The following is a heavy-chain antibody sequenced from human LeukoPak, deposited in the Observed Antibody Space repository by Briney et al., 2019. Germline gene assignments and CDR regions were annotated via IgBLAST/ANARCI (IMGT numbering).Heavy chain of an antibody. CDR1: GFTFSNYW. CDR2: IDSDGSDT. Sequence: GGSLRLSCAASGFTFSNYWMNWVRQAPGKGPVWVSRIDSDGSDTKYTDSVKGRFTISRDNAKNTLYLQMNSLRAEDTAVYYCASFGVRKVSNWGQGTLVTVSS. J-gene: IGHJ4*02. V-gene: IGHV3-74*01. D-gene: IGHD3-10*01. CDR3: ASFGVRKVSN.